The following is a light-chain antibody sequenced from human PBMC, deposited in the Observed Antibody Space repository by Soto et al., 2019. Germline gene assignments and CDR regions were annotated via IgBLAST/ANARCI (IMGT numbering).Light chain of an antibody. CDR3: LQDHNYPHS. J-gene: IGKJ1*01. Sequence: AIQMTQAPSSLSASVGDRVTIICRASQGVGNDLGWYQQRPGKAPKVLIYAVSTLQYGVPSRFSGSGSGTDFTLTISSLQPEDSATYYCLQDHNYPHSFGQGTKVEIK. V-gene: IGKV1-6*01. CDR1: QGVGND. CDR2: AVS.